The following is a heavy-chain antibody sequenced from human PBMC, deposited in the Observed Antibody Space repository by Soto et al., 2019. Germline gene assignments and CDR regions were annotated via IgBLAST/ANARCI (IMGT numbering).Heavy chain of an antibody. J-gene: IGHJ6*04. CDR2: IYWDNAN. CDR3: AQSRCGADCLPSYATPDYYGVSV. CDR1: GFSLRTSGVG. V-gene: IGHV2-5*02. Sequence: QITLKESGPTLVKPTQTLTLTCTFSGFSLRTSGVGVGWIRQPPGKALEWLALIYWDNANRYSPSLKRRLPISYYHAESHVLPPMTNLTPDETGNYYCAQSRCGADCLPSYATPDYYGVSVCCKGTTYTVSS. D-gene: IGHD2-21*02.